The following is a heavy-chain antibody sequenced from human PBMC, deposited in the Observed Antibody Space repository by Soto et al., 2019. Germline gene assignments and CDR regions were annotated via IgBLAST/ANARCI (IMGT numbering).Heavy chain of an antibody. V-gene: IGHV4-30-4*01. Sequence: TLSLTCTVSGGSISSGDYYWSWIRQPPGKGLEWIGYIYYSGSTYYNPSLKSRVTISVDTSKNQFSLKLSSVTAADTAVYYCARGRVVAATSFDYWGQGTLVTVSS. D-gene: IGHD2-15*01. CDR1: GGSISSGDYY. CDR3: ARGRVVAATSFDY. J-gene: IGHJ4*02. CDR2: IYYSGST.